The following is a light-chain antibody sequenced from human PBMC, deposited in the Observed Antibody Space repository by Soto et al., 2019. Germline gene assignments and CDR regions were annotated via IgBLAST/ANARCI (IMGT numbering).Light chain of an antibody. CDR3: QQRSNWLT. J-gene: IGKJ4*01. V-gene: IGKV3D-11*01. Sequence: EIVLTQSPATLSLSPGERATLSCMASQGVSSYLAWYQQKPGQAPRLLIYDASNRATGIPARFSGSGPGTDFTLTISSLEPEDFAAYYCQQRSNWLTFGGGTKVDIK. CDR1: QGVSSY. CDR2: DAS.